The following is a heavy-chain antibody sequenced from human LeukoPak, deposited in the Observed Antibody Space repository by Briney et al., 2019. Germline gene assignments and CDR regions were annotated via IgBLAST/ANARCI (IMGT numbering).Heavy chain of an antibody. V-gene: IGHV3-48*04. Sequence: SSSSSTIYYADSVKGRFTISRDNAKNSLYLQMNSLRAEDTAVYYCARDGGDYGDYGDAFDIWGQGTMVTVSS. D-gene: IGHD4-17*01. CDR3: ARDGGDYGDYGDAFDI. J-gene: IGHJ3*02. CDR2: SSSSSTI.